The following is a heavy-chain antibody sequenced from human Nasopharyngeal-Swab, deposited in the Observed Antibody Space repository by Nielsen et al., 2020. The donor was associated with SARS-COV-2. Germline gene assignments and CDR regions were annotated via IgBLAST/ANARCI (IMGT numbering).Heavy chain of an antibody. CDR1: GFSRSTSGVG. CDR2: IYRDDDK. CDR3: ASSTSCYGCYYYYYGMDV. Sequence: SGPTLAKPQQTLTLTCTFSGFSRSTSGVGVGWIRQLPGKALEWLALIYRDDDKRYSPSLKSRLTITKDTSKNQVALTMTNMDPVDTATYYCASSTSCYGCYYYYYGMDVWGQGTTVTVSS. D-gene: IGHD2-2*01. V-gene: IGHV2-5*02. J-gene: IGHJ6*02.